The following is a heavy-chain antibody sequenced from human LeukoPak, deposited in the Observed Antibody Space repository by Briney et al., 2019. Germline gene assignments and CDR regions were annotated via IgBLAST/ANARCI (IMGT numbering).Heavy chain of an antibody. D-gene: IGHD6-19*01. CDR2: INTNTGNP. J-gene: IGHJ4*02. Sequence: ASVKVSCKASGYTFTTYAMNWVRQAPGQGLEWMGWINTNTGNPTYAQGFTGRFVFSLDTSVSTAYLQISSLKAEDTAVYYCARDLRWPGQQWPHLDYGGKGPLVTVSS. CDR1: GYTFTTYA. V-gene: IGHV7-4-1*02. CDR3: ARDLRWPGQQWPHLDY.